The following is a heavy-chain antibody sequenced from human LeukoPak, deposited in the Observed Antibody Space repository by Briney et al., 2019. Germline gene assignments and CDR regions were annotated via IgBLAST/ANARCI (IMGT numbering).Heavy chain of an antibody. V-gene: IGHV4-59*08. D-gene: IGHD2-21*02. Sequence: PSETLSLTCTVSGGSISSYYWSWIRQPPGKGLEWIGYIYYSGSTNYNPSLKSRVTISVDTSKNQFSLKLSSVTAADTAVYYCARSYCGCDCYLPYYFDYWGQGTLVTVSS. CDR2: IYYSGST. J-gene: IGHJ4*02. CDR1: GGSISSYY. CDR3: ARSYCGCDCYLPYYFDY.